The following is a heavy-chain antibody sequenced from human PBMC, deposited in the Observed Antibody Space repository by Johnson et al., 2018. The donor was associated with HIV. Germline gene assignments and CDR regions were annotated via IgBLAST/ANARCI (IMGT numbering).Heavy chain of an antibody. CDR1: GFTFSNYA. D-gene: IGHD3-10*01. CDR3: ASFRGVIRSDAFDI. V-gene: IGHV3-23*04. J-gene: IGHJ3*02. CDR2: ISGSGGST. Sequence: VQLVESGGGLVQPGGSLRLSCAASGFTFSNYAMSWVRQAPGKGLEWVSGISGSGGSTYHADSVKGRFTISRDNAKNSLYLQMNSLRAEDTAVYYCASFRGVIRSDAFDIWGQGTMVTVSS.